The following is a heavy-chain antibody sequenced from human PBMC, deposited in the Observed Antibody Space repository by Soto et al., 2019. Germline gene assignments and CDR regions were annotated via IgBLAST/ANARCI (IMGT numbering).Heavy chain of an antibody. V-gene: IGHV3-48*01. CDR2: ISSSSSTI. J-gene: IGHJ3*02. D-gene: IGHD5-12*01. CDR1: GFTFSSYS. Sequence: GGSLRLSCAASGFTFSSYSMNWVRQAPGKGLEWVSYISSSSSTIYYADSVKGRFTISRDNAKNSLYLQMNSLRAEDTAVYYCARDRSGYAEHDAFDIWGQGTMVTVSS. CDR3: ARDRSGYAEHDAFDI.